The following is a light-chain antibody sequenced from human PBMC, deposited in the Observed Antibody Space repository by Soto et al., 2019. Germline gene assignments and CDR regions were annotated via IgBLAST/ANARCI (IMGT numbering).Light chain of an antibody. V-gene: IGKV3-15*01. Sequence: EIVMTQSPATVSVSPGERATLSCRASQNVNSNLAWYQQKPGQAPRLLIHGASTRATGIPARFSGSGSGTEFTLTISSLQSEDFAVYYCQQYNNWPKTFGQGTKVEIK. CDR1: QNVNSN. CDR3: QQYNNWPKT. CDR2: GAS. J-gene: IGKJ1*01.